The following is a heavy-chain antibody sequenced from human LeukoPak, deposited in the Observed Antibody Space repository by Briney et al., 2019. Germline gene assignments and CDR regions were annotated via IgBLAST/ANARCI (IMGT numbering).Heavy chain of an antibody. CDR1: GYSISSGFH. Sequence: SETLSLTCAVSGYSISSGFHWGWLRQSPGKGLEWIGSIFHGGNTYYNPSLKSRVTISVDTSMNQFSLRVTSVTAADTAVYYCARTRYCSGATCYSPELFDSWRQGTLVTVSS. CDR2: IFHGGNT. V-gene: IGHV4-38-2*01. J-gene: IGHJ4*02. CDR3: ARTRYCSGATCYSPELFDS. D-gene: IGHD2-15*01.